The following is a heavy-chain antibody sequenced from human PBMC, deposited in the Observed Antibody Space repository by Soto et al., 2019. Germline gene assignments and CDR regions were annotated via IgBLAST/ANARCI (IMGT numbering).Heavy chain of an antibody. J-gene: IGHJ5*02. Sequence: ASVKVSCKASGYTFTSYGISWVRQAPGQGLEWMGWISAYNGNTNYAQKLQGRATMTTDTSTSTAYMELRSLRSDDTAVYYCAREGYSYGYNWFDPWGQGTLVTVSS. CDR1: GYTFTSYG. D-gene: IGHD5-18*01. CDR3: AREGYSYGYNWFDP. V-gene: IGHV1-18*01. CDR2: ISAYNGNT.